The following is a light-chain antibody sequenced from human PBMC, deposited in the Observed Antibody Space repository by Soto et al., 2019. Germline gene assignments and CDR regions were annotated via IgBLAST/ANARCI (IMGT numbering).Light chain of an antibody. Sequence: QSVLTQPPSASGTPGQRVTLSCSGSSSNLGSNTVNWYQQLPGTAPKLLIYSNNQRPSGVPDRFSGSKSGTSASLAISGLQSEDEADYYCAAWDDSLNGYVFGTGTKLTVL. CDR2: SNN. V-gene: IGLV1-44*01. CDR1: SSNLGSNT. CDR3: AAWDDSLNGYV. J-gene: IGLJ1*01.